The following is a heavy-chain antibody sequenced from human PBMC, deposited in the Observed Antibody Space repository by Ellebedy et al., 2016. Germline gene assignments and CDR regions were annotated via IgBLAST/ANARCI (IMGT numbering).Heavy chain of an antibody. CDR2: IYYSGST. Sequence: SETLSLXXTVSGGSISSGDYYWSWIRQPPGKGLEWIGYIYYSGSTYYNPSLKSRATISVDTSKNQFSLKLSSVTAADTAVYYCARDRPRNDYGEGGWFDPWGQGTLVTVSS. J-gene: IGHJ5*02. CDR1: GGSISSGDYY. CDR3: ARDRPRNDYGEGGWFDP. D-gene: IGHD4-17*01. V-gene: IGHV4-30-4*01.